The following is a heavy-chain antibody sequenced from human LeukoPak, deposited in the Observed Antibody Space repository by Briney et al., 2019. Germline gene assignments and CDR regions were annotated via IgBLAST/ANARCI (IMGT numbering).Heavy chain of an antibody. CDR1: GFTFSSYA. Sequence: PGGSLRLSCATSGFTFSSYAMSWVRQAPGKGLEWVSSISGSGSNTYYADSVKGRFTISRDNAKNSLFLQMNSLRADDTAVYYCARESGGFDPWGQGTLVTVSS. V-gene: IGHV3-23*01. CDR3: ARESGGFDP. D-gene: IGHD3-10*01. CDR2: ISGSGSNT. J-gene: IGHJ5*02.